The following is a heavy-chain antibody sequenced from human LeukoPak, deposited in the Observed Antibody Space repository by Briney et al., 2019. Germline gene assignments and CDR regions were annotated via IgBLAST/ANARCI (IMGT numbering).Heavy chain of an antibody. D-gene: IGHD3-3*02. CDR3: ASSNHFWSGYYLLDY. V-gene: IGHV4-39*01. CDR2: ISDSGST. Sequence: SETLSLTCTVSGGSISSRSYYWGWIRQPPGKGLEWIGKISDSGSTYYSPSLRSRVTISIDMSKNQFSLKLSSVTATDTAVYYCASSNHFWSGYYLLDYWGQGTLVTVSS. CDR1: GGSISSRSYY. J-gene: IGHJ4*02.